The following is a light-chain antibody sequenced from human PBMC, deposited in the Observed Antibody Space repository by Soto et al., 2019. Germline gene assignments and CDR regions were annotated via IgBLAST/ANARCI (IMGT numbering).Light chain of an antibody. Sequence: DIQMTQSPSTLSASVGDRVTITCRASQSINSWLAWYQQKPGKAPKLLIYDASSLETGVPSRFSGSGSGAEYTLSISSLQPDDFATYYCQQYNVYSWTFGHGTKVEIK. CDR1: QSINSW. CDR2: DAS. J-gene: IGKJ1*01. CDR3: QQYNVYSWT. V-gene: IGKV1-5*01.